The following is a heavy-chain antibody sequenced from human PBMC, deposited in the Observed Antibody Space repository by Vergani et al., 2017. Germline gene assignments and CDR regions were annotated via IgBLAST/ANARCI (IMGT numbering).Heavy chain of an antibody. D-gene: IGHD3-22*01. J-gene: IGHJ3*02. CDR3: ARYGYDSSGYYAFDI. V-gene: IGHV4-39*01. CDR2: IYYSGST. Sequence: QLQLQESGPGLVKPSETLSLTCTVSGGSISSSSYYWGWIRQPPGKGLEWIGRIYYSGSTYYNPSLKSRVTISVDTSKNQFSLKLSSVTAADTAVYYCARYGYDSSGYYAFDIWGQGTMVTVSS. CDR1: GGSISSSSYY.